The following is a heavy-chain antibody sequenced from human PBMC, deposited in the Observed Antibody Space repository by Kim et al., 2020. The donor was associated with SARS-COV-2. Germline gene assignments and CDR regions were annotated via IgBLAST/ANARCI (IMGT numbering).Heavy chain of an antibody. D-gene: IGHD6-13*01. CDR3: ARLQQLGPHYYYGMDV. J-gene: IGHJ6*02. V-gene: IGHV1-3*01. Sequence: ASVKVSCKASGYTFTSYAMHWVRQAPGQRLEWMGWINAGNGNTKYSQKFQGRVTITRDTSASTAYMELSSLRSEDTAVYYCARLQQLGPHYYYGMDVWGQGTTVTVSS. CDR2: INAGNGNT. CDR1: GYTFTSYA.